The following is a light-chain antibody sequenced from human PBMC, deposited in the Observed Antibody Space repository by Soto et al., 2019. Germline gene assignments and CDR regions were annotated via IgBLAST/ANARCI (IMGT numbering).Light chain of an antibody. CDR2: EVN. CDR3: GSYEGNCRV. CDR1: SSDVGGYNY. J-gene: IGLJ1*01. Sequence: QSVLTQPPSASGSPGQSVAISCTGTSSDVGGYNYVSWYQQHPGKSPKLMIYEVNKRPSGVPDRFSGSKSGNTASLTVSRLHDEDEADYYCGSYEGNCRVFGAGSKVTVL. V-gene: IGLV2-8*01.